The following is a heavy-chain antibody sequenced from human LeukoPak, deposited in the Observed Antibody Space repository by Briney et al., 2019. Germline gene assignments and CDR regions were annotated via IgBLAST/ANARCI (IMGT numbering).Heavy chain of an antibody. J-gene: IGHJ5*02. V-gene: IGHV4-39*01. Sequence: SETLSLTCTVSGGSISSSSYYWGWIRQPPGKGLEWIGSIYYSGSTYYNPSLKSRVTISVDTSKNQSSLKLSSVTAADTAVYYCARLRYYGSGHNDPWGQGTLVTVSS. D-gene: IGHD3-10*01. CDR3: ARLRYYGSGHNDP. CDR1: GGSISSSSYY. CDR2: IYYSGST.